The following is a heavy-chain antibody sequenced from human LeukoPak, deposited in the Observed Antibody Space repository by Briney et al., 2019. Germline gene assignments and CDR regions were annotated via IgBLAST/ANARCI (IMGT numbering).Heavy chain of an antibody. D-gene: IGHD6-6*01. J-gene: IGHJ4*02. CDR1: GGSFSGYY. CDR3: AREGYSSSPSTGNNFDY. V-gene: IGHV4-34*01. Sequence: SETLSLTCAVYGGSFSGYYWSWIRQPPGKGLEWIGEINHSGGTNYNPSLKSRVTISVDTSKNQFSLKLSSVTAADTAVYYCAREGYSSSPSTGNNFDYWGQGTLVTVSS. CDR2: INHSGGT.